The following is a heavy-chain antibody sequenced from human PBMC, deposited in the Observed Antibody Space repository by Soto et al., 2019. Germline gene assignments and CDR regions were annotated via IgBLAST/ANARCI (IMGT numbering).Heavy chain of an antibody. V-gene: IGHV2-5*02. Sequence: QITLKESGPTLVKPTQTLTLTCTSSGFALSTSGVGVGWIRQPPGKALEWLALIYWDDDKRYSPSLKSRLTITKDTSKNQVVLTMTNMDPVDTATYYCALTYYYDSSGYPLPHFDYWGQGTLVTVSS. J-gene: IGHJ4*02. CDR3: ALTYYYDSSGYPLPHFDY. D-gene: IGHD3-22*01. CDR1: GFALSTSGVG. CDR2: IYWDDDK.